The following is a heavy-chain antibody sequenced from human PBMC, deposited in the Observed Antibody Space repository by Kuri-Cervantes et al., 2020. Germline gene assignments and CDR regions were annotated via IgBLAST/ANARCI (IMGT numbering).Heavy chain of an antibody. CDR2: IYYSGST. J-gene: IGHJ3*02. CDR1: GGSISSYY. Sequence: GSLRLSCTVSGGSISSYYWSWIRQPPGKGLEWIGYIYYSGSTNYNPSLKSRVTISVDTSKNQFSLKLSSVTAADTAVYYCASSRDSSDIVGAFDIWGQGTMVTVSS. D-gene: IGHD6-19*01. V-gene: IGHV4-59*12. CDR3: ASSRDSSDIVGAFDI.